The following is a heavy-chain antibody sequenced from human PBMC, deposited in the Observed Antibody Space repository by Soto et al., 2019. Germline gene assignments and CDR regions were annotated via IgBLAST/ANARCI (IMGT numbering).Heavy chain of an antibody. J-gene: IGHJ6*02. CDR2: ISYDGSNK. CDR1: GFTFSSYA. CDR3: ARDLGYSSSWYFLPSHGMDV. V-gene: IGHV3-30-3*01. D-gene: IGHD6-13*01. Sequence: PGGALRLSFADSGFTFSSYAMHWVRQAPGKGLEWVAVISYDGSNKYYADSVKGRFTISRDNSKNTLYLQMNSLRAEDTAVYYCARDLGYSSSWYFLPSHGMDVWGQGTTVPVSS.